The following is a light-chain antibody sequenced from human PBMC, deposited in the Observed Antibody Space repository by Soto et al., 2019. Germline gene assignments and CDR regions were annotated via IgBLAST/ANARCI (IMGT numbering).Light chain of an antibody. CDR3: YSCSRSSGTRYV. V-gene: IGLV2-14*03. CDR2: DVS. Sequence: QSALTQPASVSGSPGQSITISCTGTRSDVGAYNYVSWYQQHPGQAPKLMIYDVSNRPSGVSDRFSGSKSGNTASLTISGLQAEDEADYYCYSCSRSSGTRYVFGTGTKVTVL. CDR1: RSDVGAYNY. J-gene: IGLJ1*01.